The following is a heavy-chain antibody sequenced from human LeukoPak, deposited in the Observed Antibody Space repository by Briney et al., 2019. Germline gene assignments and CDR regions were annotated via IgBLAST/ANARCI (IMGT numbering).Heavy chain of an antibody. Sequence: ASVKVSCKASGYTFTGYYMHWVRQAPGQGLEWMGWINPNSGGTNYAQKFQGRVTMTRDTSISTAYMELSRLRSDDTAVYYCARVLYYDSSGYYYFDYWAQGTLVTVSS. CDR2: INPNSGGT. CDR3: ARVLYYDSSGYYYFDY. D-gene: IGHD3-22*01. V-gene: IGHV1-2*02. CDR1: GYTFTGYY. J-gene: IGHJ4*02.